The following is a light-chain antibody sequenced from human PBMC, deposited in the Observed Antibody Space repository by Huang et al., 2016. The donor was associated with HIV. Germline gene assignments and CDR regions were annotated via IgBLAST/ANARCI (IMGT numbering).Light chain of an antibody. CDR1: QSVSSW. CDR3: QQYKSYPYT. CDR2: QAS. Sequence: DIQMTQSPSTLSASVGDRVTITCRASQSVSSWLAWYQQKPGKAPKLRIYQASSLESGVPSRFSGSGSGTEFTLAISSLQPDDFATYYCQQYKSYPYTFGQGTNLEIK. V-gene: IGKV1-5*03. J-gene: IGKJ2*01.